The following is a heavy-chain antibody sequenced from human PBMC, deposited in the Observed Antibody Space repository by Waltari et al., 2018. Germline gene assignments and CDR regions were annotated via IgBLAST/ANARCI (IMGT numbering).Heavy chain of an antibody. J-gene: IGHJ5*02. CDR3: ARDYGGNSGWFDP. Sequence: QVQLVQSGPEVKKPGASVKVSCKASGYTLPNSDLNWVRQATGQGLEWMGWLSPKTGQTGYAQNFQGRVTMTRDTSISTAYMELSSLISDDTAVYYCARDYGGNSGWFDPWGQGTLVTVSS. V-gene: IGHV1-8*01. CDR2: LSPKTGQT. D-gene: IGHD4-17*01. CDR1: GYTLPNSD.